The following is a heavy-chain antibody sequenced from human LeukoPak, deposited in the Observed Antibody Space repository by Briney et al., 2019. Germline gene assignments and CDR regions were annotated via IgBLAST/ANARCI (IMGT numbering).Heavy chain of an antibody. V-gene: IGHV1-18*01. J-gene: IGHJ5*02. CDR1: GFTFTNYG. D-gene: IGHD5-12*01. CDR3: ARDSWARAYDIDH. Sequence: GASVKVSCKTSGFTFTNYGMSWVRQAPGQGLEWMAWISVDNGNTNYMQKVQGRVTLTTDTSTSTAYMELRNLTSDDTAVYYCARDSWARAYDIDHWGQGTLVTVSS. CDR2: ISVDNGNT.